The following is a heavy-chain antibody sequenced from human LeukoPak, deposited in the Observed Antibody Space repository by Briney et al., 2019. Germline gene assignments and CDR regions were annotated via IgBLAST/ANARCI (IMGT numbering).Heavy chain of an antibody. CDR3: ARDSGYSSGWYINRPHWFDY. CDR2: INHSGST. D-gene: IGHD6-19*01. J-gene: IGHJ4*02. V-gene: IGHV4-34*01. CDR1: GGSFSGYY. Sequence: SETLSLTCAVYGGSFSGYYWSWIRQPPGKGLEWIGEINHSGSTNYNPSLKSRVTISVDTSKNQFSLKLSSVTAADTAVYYCARDSGYSSGWYINRPHWFDYWGQGTLVTVSS.